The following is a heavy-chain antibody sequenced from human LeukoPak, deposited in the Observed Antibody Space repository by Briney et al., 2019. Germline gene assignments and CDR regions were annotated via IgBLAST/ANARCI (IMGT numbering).Heavy chain of an antibody. Sequence: GRSLRLSCAASGFTFSSYAMHWVRKAPGKGLEWVAVISYDGSNKYYADSVKGRFTISRDNSKNTLYLQMNSLRAEDTAVYYCARDWELRLLYGMDVWGQGTTVTVSS. CDR1: GFTFSSYA. V-gene: IGHV3-30-3*01. CDR3: ARDWELRLLYGMDV. CDR2: ISYDGSNK. J-gene: IGHJ6*02. D-gene: IGHD1-7*01.